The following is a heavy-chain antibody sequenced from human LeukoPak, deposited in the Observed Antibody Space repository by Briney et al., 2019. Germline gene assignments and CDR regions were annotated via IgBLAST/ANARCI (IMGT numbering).Heavy chain of an antibody. CDR2: ISSSSSYI. J-gene: IGHJ4*02. D-gene: IGHD3-22*01. CDR3: ARMGSGYYHFDY. V-gene: IGHV3-21*01. Sequence: GGSLRRSCAASGFTFSSYSMNWVRQAPGKGLEWVSSISSSSSYIYYADSVKGRFTISRDNAKNSLYLQMNSLRAEDTAVYYCARMGSGYYHFDYWGQGTLVTVSS. CDR1: GFTFSSYS.